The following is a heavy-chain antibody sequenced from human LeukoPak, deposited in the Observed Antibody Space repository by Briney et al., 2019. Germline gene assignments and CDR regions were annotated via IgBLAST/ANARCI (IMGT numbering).Heavy chain of an antibody. D-gene: IGHD3-3*01. CDR3: ARGGFWFGSGYYYYFDY. J-gene: IGHJ4*02. Sequence: GASVKVSCKASGGTFSSYAISWVRQALGQGLEWMGRIIPIFGTANYAQKFQGRVTITTDESTSTAYMELSSLRSEDTAVYYCARGGFWFGSGYYYYFDYWGQGTLVTVSS. CDR2: IIPIFGTA. V-gene: IGHV1-69*05. CDR1: GGTFSSYA.